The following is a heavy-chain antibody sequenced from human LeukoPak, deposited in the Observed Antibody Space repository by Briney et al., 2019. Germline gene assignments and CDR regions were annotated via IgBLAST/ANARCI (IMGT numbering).Heavy chain of an antibody. V-gene: IGHV3-21*01. D-gene: IGHD6-19*01. Sequence: GGSLRLSCAASGFIFSSYSMNWVRQAPGKGLEWVSSISSSSSYIYYADSVKGRFTISRDNAKNSLYLQMNSLRAEDTAVYYCARGSGYSSGWYDAFDIWGQGTMVTVSS. CDR2: ISSSSSYI. CDR1: GFIFSSYS. J-gene: IGHJ3*02. CDR3: ARGSGYSSGWYDAFDI.